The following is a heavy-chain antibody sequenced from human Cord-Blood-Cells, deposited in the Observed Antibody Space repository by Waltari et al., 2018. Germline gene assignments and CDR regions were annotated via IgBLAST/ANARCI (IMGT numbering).Heavy chain of an antibody. D-gene: IGHD3-22*01. Sequence: QVQLVQSGAEVKKPGASVKVSCKASGYTFTSYAIHWVRPAPGQRLEWMGWINAGNGNTKYSQKFQGRVTITRDTSASTAYMELSSLRSEDTAVYYCARHYYDSSGYYFDYWGQGTLVTVSS. V-gene: IGHV1-3*01. CDR2: INAGNGNT. CDR1: GYTFTSYA. CDR3: ARHYYDSSGYYFDY. J-gene: IGHJ4*02.